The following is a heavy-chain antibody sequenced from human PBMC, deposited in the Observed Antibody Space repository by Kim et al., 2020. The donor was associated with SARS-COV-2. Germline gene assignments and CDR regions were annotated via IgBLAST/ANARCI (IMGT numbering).Heavy chain of an antibody. V-gene: IGHV3-30*04. CDR2: IAYDGNDK. J-gene: IGHJ5*01. D-gene: IGHD3-10*01. CDR3: AKERGGAMIGHFHTGLDS. CDR1: GFTFSNHA. Sequence: GGSLRLSCTASGFTFSNHAMHWVRQAPGMGLEWVAVIAYDGNDKWESDSVKGRFTISRDNSKNTLYLQMNSLTAEDTAVYYCAKERGGAMIGHFHTGLDSWGQGTLVTVS.